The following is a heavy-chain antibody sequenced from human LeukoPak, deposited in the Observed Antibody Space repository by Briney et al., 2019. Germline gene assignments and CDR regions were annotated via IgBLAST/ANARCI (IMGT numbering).Heavy chain of an antibody. J-gene: IGHJ5*02. Sequence: PSETLSLTCTVSRGSITSTNYYWGWIRQPPGKGLEWIGSFYYSGSTYYNPSLKSRVTISVDTSKNQFSLKLRSLTAADTAVYYCERGLRTTMVRGIIITGRNWFDPWGQGTLVTVSS. V-gene: IGHV4-39*07. D-gene: IGHD3-10*01. CDR2: FYYSGST. CDR1: RGSITSTNYY. CDR3: ERGLRTTMVRGIIITGRNWFDP.